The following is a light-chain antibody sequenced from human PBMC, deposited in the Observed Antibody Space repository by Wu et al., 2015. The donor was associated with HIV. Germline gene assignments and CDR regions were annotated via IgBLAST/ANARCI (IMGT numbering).Light chain of an antibody. J-gene: IGKJ2*03. CDR2: AAS. Sequence: EIVLTQSPGTLSLSPGERATLSCRASQSVSNNFLAWSQQKAGQAPRLLIYAASTRATGIPDRFSGSGSGTDFTLTISRLEPEDFAVYYCQQYSSSPRYSFGQGTKLEI. CDR3: QQYSSSPRYS. CDR1: QSVSNNF. V-gene: IGKV3-20*01.